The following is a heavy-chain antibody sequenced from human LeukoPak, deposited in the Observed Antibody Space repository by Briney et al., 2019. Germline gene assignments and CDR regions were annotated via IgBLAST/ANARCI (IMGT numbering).Heavy chain of an antibody. Sequence: GASVKVPCKASGYTFTSYDINWVRQATGQGLEWMGWMNPNSGNTGYAQKFQGRVTMTRNTSISTAYMELSSLRSEDTAVYYCARGVWHYYESENYYLNWFDPWGQGTLVTVSS. CDR1: GYTFTSYD. V-gene: IGHV1-8*01. CDR3: ARGVWHYYESENYYLNWFDP. CDR2: MNPNSGNT. J-gene: IGHJ5*02. D-gene: IGHD3-10*01.